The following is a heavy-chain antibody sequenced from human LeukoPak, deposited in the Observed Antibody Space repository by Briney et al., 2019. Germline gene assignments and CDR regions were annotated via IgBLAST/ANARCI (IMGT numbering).Heavy chain of an antibody. J-gene: IGHJ4*02. Sequence: GESLKISRKVSGYGLTNFWINWVRQMPGKGLEWMGRIDPSDSYSDYNPSFQGHVSLSADKSTTTAYLQWSSLKASDTAIYYCVTDYGDYFDYWGQGTLVIVSS. V-gene: IGHV5-10-1*01. CDR2: IDPSDSYS. CDR3: VTDYGDYFDY. D-gene: IGHD4-17*01. CDR1: GYGLTNFW.